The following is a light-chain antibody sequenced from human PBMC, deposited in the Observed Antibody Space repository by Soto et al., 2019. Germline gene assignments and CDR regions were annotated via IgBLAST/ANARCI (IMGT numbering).Light chain of an antibody. J-gene: IGLJ2*01. V-gene: IGLV2-14*01. Sequence: QSALTQPASVSGSPGQSITISCTGTSSDVGGYNYGSWYQQHPGKAPKLMIYDVNNRPSGVSNRLSGSKSGNTASLTISGLQAEDEDDYYCSSYTSSSTPVVFGGGTKLTVL. CDR3: SSYTSSSTPVV. CDR2: DVN. CDR1: SSDVGGYNY.